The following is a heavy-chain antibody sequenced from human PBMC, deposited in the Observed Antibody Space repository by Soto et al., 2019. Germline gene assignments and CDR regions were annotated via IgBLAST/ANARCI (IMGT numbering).Heavy chain of an antibody. D-gene: IGHD3-16*01. Sequence: SETLSLTCTVSGGSISSGGYYWSWIRQHPGKGLEWIGYIYCSGSTYYNPSLKSRVTISVDTSKNQFSLKLSSVTAADTAVYYCARENFGGNWFDPWGQGTLVTVSS. CDR2: IYCSGST. V-gene: IGHV4-31*03. CDR3: ARENFGGNWFDP. J-gene: IGHJ5*02. CDR1: GGSISSGGYY.